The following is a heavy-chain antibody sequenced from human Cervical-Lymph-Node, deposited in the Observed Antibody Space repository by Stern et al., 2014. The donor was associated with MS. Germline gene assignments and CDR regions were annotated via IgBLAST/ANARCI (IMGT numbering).Heavy chain of an antibody. CDR1: GYTFTGYY. CDR3: ARSLNWNDVEDYHYGLDV. V-gene: IGHV1-2*06. CDR2: INPNSGDT. Sequence: QVQLVESGAEVKKPGASVKVPCKASGYTFTGYYLHWVRQAPGQGLEWMGRINPNSGDTKYAQNFQDRVTMTRDTSISTAYMELSRLRSDDTAVYYCARSLNWNDVEDYHYGLDVWGQETTVTVSS. J-gene: IGHJ6*02. D-gene: IGHD1-1*01.